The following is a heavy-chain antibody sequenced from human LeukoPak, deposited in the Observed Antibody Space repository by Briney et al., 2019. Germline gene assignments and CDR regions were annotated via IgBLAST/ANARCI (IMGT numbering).Heavy chain of an antibody. J-gene: IGHJ4*02. V-gene: IGHV4-38-2*02. CDR2: LYHSGTT. CDR1: GYSISSGYY. CDR3: ARDLSVTANFDY. Sequence: SETLSLTCAVSGYSISSGYYWGWIRQPPGKGLEWIGSLYHSGTTYYNPSLKSRVTISVDTSKNQFSLKLSSVTAADTAVYYCARDLSVTANFDYWGQGTLVTVSS. D-gene: IGHD5-18*01.